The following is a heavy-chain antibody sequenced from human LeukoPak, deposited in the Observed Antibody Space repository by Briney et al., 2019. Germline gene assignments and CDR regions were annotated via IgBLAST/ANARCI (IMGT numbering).Heavy chain of an antibody. Sequence: GASVKVSCKAPGYWFTGYYMHWVRQAPGQGLAWMGWINPNSGGTNDAQKFQGRVTMTRDTSISTAYMELSRLRFDATAVYYCARDPIAAAGLPGDYWGQGTLVTVSS. D-gene: IGHD6-13*01. V-gene: IGHV1-2*02. CDR1: GYWFTGYY. CDR3: ARDPIAAAGLPGDY. J-gene: IGHJ4*02. CDR2: INPNSGGT.